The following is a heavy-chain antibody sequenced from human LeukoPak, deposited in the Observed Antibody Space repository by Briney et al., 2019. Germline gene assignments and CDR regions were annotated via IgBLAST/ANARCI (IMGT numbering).Heavy chain of an antibody. V-gene: IGHV3-30*04. J-gene: IGHJ6*03. Sequence: GGSLRLSCAASGFTFSSYVMHWVRQAPGKGLEWVAIISYDGSNEYYADSVKGRFTISRDNSKNTLYLQMNSLRAEDTAVYYCAKVPNCSGGSCYLSSYYYMDVWGKGTTVTISS. CDR1: GFTFSSYV. D-gene: IGHD2-15*01. CDR3: AKVPNCSGGSCYLSSYYYMDV. CDR2: ISYDGSNE.